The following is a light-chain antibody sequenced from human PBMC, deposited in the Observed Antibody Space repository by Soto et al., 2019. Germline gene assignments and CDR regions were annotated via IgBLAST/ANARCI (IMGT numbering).Light chain of an antibody. V-gene: IGKV1-5*01. J-gene: IGKJ1*01. CDR1: QSIGSW. CDR3: QQYNTYSWT. Sequence: DIQMTQSPSSLSASVGDRVTITCRASQSIGSWFAWYQQISGRAPNLLIYDASSLQSGVPSRFRGSGSGTEFTLTISSLQPDDFATYYCQQYNTYSWTFGQGTKVDIK. CDR2: DAS.